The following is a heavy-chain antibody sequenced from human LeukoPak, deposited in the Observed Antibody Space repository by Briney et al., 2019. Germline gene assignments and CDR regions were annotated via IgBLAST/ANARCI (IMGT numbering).Heavy chain of an antibody. Sequence: PSETLSLTCAVSGGSFSGYYWSWIRQPPGKGLEWIGEINHSGSTNYNPSLKSRVTISVDTSKNQFSLKLSPVTAADTAVYYCARERPSYYDILTGYYPRSLPYYFDYWGQGTLVTVSS. CDR2: INHSGST. D-gene: IGHD3-9*01. CDR1: GGSFSGYY. J-gene: IGHJ4*02. CDR3: ARERPSYYDILTGYYPRSLPYYFDY. V-gene: IGHV4-34*01.